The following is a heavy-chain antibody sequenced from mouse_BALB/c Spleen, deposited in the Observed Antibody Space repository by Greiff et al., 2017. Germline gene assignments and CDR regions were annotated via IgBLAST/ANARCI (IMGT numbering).Heavy chain of an antibody. CDR3: ARGDYFDY. CDR2: ISNGGGST. V-gene: IGHV5-12-2*01. CDR1: GFTFSSFG. D-gene: IGHD2-13*01. Sequence: EVQVVESGGGLVQPGGSRKLSCAASGFTFSSFGMHWVRQAPEKGLEWVAYISNGGGSTYYPDTVKGRFTISRDNAKNTLYLQMSSLKSEDTAMYYCARGDYFDYWGQGTTLTVSS. J-gene: IGHJ2*01.